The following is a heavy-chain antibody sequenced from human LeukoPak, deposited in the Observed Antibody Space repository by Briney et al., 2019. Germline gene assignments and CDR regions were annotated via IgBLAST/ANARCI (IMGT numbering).Heavy chain of an antibody. Sequence: PGGSLRLSCAASGFTFSSYSMNWVRQAPWKGLEWVSSISSSSSYIYYADSVKGRFTISRDNAKNSLYLQMNSLRAEDTAVYYCARDRGYDSNGYYWSPAADAFDIWGQGTMVTVSS. D-gene: IGHD3-22*01. J-gene: IGHJ3*02. CDR3: ARDRGYDSNGYYWSPAADAFDI. CDR1: GFTFSSYS. V-gene: IGHV3-21*01. CDR2: ISSSSSYI.